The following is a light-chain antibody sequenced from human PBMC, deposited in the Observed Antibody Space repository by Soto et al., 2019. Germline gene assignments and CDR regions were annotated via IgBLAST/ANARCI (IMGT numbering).Light chain of an antibody. CDR1: SSDVGGYKF. CDR2: EVS. CDR3: SSYAGNNNVV. Sequence: SVLTQPPSASGSPGQSVTISCTGTSSDVGGYKFVSWYQQHPGKAPKLLIFEVSRRPSGVPDRFSGSKSGNTASLTVSGLQAEDEADYYCSSYAGNNNVVFGGGTKLTVL. V-gene: IGLV2-8*01. J-gene: IGLJ2*01.